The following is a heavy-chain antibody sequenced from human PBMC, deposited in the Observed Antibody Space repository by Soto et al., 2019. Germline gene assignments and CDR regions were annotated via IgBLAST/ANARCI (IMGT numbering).Heavy chain of an antibody. D-gene: IGHD6-6*01. V-gene: IGHV3-48*03. Sequence: EVQLVESGGGLVQPGGSLRLSCAASGFTFSSYEMNWVRQAPGKGLDWVAYISDTGSTIYYTDSVRGRFTISRDNAKNSLYLQMNSLRAEDTAIYYCARATLAARHLLGYWGQGTLVTVSS. CDR3: ARATLAARHLLGY. CDR1: GFTFSSYE. CDR2: ISDTGSTI. J-gene: IGHJ4*02.